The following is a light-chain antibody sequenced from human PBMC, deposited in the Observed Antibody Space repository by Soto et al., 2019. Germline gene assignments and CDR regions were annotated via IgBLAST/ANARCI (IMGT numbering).Light chain of an antibody. CDR1: QSVSSY. J-gene: IGKJ5*01. CDR3: QHFRA. Sequence: EIVLTQSPATLSLSPGERATLSCRASQSVSSYLAWYQQKPGQAPRLLIYDASNRATGIPARFSGSGSGTEFTLTISSLQSEDFAVYYCQHFRAFGQGTRLEN. V-gene: IGKV3-11*01. CDR2: DAS.